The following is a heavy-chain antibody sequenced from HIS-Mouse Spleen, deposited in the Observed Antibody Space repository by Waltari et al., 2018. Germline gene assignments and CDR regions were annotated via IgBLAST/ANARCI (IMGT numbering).Heavy chain of an antibody. CDR1: GGSISSSSYY. CDR2: IYYSGST. CDR3: ARDMGGNYYYYYGMDV. Sequence: QLQLQESGPGLVKPSETLSLTCTVSGGSISSSSYYWGWIRQPPGKGLEWIGSIYYSGSTYYNPSLKSRVTISVDTSKNQCSLNLSSVTAADTAVYYCARDMGGNYYYYYGMDVWGQGTTVTVSS. V-gene: IGHV4-39*07. J-gene: IGHJ6*02.